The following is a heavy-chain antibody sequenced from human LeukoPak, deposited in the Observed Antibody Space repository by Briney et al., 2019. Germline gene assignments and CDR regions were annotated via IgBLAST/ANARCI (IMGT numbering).Heavy chain of an antibody. Sequence: PSETLSLTCTVSGGSISSGDYYWSWIRQPPGKGLEWIGYIYYSGSTYYNPSLKSRVTMSVDTSKNQFSLKLSSVTAADTAVYYCASMLATYYFDYWGQGTLVTVSS. CDR1: GGSISSGDYY. V-gene: IGHV4-30-4*01. CDR3: ASMLATYYFDY. CDR2: IYYSGST. D-gene: IGHD2-8*01. J-gene: IGHJ4*02.